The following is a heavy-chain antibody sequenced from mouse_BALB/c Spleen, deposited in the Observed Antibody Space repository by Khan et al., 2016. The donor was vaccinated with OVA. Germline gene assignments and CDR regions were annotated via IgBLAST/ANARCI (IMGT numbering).Heavy chain of an antibody. CDR3: ARMSGGDFDF. D-gene: IGHD4-1*01. V-gene: IGHV3-2*02. J-gene: IGHJ2*01. CDR1: GYSITSDYA. Sequence: VQLKESGPGLVKPSQSLSLTCTVTGYSITSDYARSWIRQFPGNKLEWMGYISYSGNTKYNPSLKSRISVTRDTSKNQFFLQLNSVTTEDTATYYCARMSGGDFDFWGQGTTLTVSS. CDR2: ISYSGNT.